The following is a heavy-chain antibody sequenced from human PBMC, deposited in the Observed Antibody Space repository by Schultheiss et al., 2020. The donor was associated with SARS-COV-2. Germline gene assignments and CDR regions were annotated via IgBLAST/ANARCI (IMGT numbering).Heavy chain of an antibody. CDR1: GFTFSSYG. CDR3: ARGEATTPESYYYYGMDV. Sequence: GGSLRLSCAASGFTFSSYGMHWVRQAPGKGLEWVAVISYDGSNKYYADSVKGRFTISRDTSKNTLYLQMNSLRAEDTAVYYCARGEATTPESYYYYGMDVWGQGTTVTVSS. D-gene: IGHD2-15*01. J-gene: IGHJ6*02. V-gene: IGHV3-30*19. CDR2: ISYDGSNK.